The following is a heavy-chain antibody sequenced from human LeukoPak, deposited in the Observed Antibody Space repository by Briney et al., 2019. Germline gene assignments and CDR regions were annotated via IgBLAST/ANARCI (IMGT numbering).Heavy chain of an antibody. D-gene: IGHD3-3*01. Sequence: SETLSLTCPVSGGSISSGDYYWSWIRQPPGKGLEWIGYIYHSGSTYYNPSLKSRVTISVDRSKNQFSLKLSSVTAADTAVYYCARSRFLEWSPYAFDIWGQGTMVTVSS. J-gene: IGHJ3*02. CDR1: GGSISSGDYY. CDR3: ARSRFLEWSPYAFDI. CDR2: IYHSGST. V-gene: IGHV4-30-2*01.